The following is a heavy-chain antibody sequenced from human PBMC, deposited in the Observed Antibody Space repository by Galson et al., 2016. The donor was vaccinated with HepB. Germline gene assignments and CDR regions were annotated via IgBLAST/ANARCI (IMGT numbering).Heavy chain of an antibody. CDR1: GFTFRSSI. D-gene: IGHD4-17*01. CDR2: ITSSSSYL. J-gene: IGHJ3*02. CDR3: ARVGSVTIDAFDI. V-gene: IGHV3-21*01. Sequence: SLRLSCAASGFTFRSSILSWVRQAPGKGLEWVSSITSSSSYLYYGDSVKGRFTISRDNAKKSVYLQLNSLSAEDTAVYSCARVGSVTIDAFDIWGQGTMVTVSS.